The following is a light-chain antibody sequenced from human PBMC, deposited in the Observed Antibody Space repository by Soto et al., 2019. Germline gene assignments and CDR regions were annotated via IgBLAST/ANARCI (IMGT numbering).Light chain of an antibody. Sequence: EIVLTQSPGTLSLSPGERATLSCRASQSVSSSYLAWYQQKPGQAPRLLIYDASSRATGIPDRVSGSGSGTDFTLTISRLEPEDFAVYYCQQYGNSPLTFGGGTKVDIK. CDR3: QQYGNSPLT. J-gene: IGKJ4*01. CDR2: DAS. V-gene: IGKV3-20*01. CDR1: QSVSSSY.